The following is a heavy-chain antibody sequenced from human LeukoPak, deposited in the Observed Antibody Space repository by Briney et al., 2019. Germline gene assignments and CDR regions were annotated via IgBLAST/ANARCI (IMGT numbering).Heavy chain of an antibody. J-gene: IGHJ5*02. Sequence: SETLSLTCTVSGGSISSYYWSWIRQPAGKGLEWIGRVYSSGSTNYNPSLKSRVTISVDTSKNQFSLKLSSVTAADTAVYYCASIYYYDSAPFDPWGQGTLVTVSS. CDR3: ASIYYYDSAPFDP. D-gene: IGHD3-22*01. CDR1: GGSISSYY. V-gene: IGHV4-4*07. CDR2: VYSSGST.